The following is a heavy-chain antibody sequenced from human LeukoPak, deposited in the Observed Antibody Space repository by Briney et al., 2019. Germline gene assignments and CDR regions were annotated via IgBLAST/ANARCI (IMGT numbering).Heavy chain of an antibody. J-gene: IGHJ6*03. CDR2: IYYSGST. CDR3: AREFSEYSSGWGHYYYYYYMDV. V-gene: IGHV4-39*07. CDR1: GGSISSSSYY. Sequence: PSETLSLTCTVSGGSISSSSYYWGWIRQPPGKGLEWIGSIYYSGSTYYNPSLKSRVTISVDTSKNQFSLKLSSVTAADTAVYYCAREFSEYSSGWGHYYYYYYMDVWGKGTTVTVSS. D-gene: IGHD6-19*01.